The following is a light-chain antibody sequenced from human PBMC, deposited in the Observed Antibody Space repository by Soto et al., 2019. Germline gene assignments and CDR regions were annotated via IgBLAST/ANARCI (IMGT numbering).Light chain of an antibody. CDR2: GAS. CDR3: QHYADSPHT. Sequence: EVVLTQSPGTLSLSPGERVTLSCRASQSVASSYLAWYQQKPGRAPRLLIYGASSRATDIPDRFSGSGYGTDFTLTISRLEPEDFAVYYCQHYADSPHTFGQGTKLEIK. V-gene: IGKV3-20*01. J-gene: IGKJ2*01. CDR1: QSVASSY.